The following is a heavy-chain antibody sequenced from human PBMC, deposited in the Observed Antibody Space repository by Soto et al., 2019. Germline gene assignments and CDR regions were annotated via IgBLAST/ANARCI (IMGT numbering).Heavy chain of an antibody. CDR3: ATAGSYRFDY. J-gene: IGHJ4*02. Sequence: EVQLVESGGGLVQPGESLRLSCTASGFTFSSSWIHWVRQPPGKGLEWVSRINADGSVTNYADSVKGRFTVSRDNAKNTLYLQMNSLRAEDTAVYFCATAGSYRFDYWGQGTLVTVSS. CDR1: GFTFSSSW. V-gene: IGHV3-74*01. CDR2: INADGSVT. D-gene: IGHD3-10*01.